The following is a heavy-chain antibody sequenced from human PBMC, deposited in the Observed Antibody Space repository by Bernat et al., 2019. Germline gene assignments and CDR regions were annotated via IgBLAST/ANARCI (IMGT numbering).Heavy chain of an antibody. CDR3: ARGKSVKSYYYDSSGYYAE. CDR2: IWYDGSNK. CDR1: GFTFSSYG. V-gene: IGHV3-33*01. Sequence: QVQLVESGGGVVQPGRSLRLSCAASGFTFSSYGMHWVRQAPGKGLEWVAVIWYDGSNKYYADSLKGRFTISRDNSKNTLYLQMNSLRAEDTAVYYCARGKSVKSYYYDSSGYYAEWGQGTLVTVSS. J-gene: IGHJ4*02. D-gene: IGHD3-22*01.